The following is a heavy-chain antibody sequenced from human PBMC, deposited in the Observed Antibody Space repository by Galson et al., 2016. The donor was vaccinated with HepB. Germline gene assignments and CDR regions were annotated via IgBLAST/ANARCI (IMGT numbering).Heavy chain of an antibody. CDR1: GFTFSSYN. CDR3: ARDGPTEYCSDGVCYRGRLEGSRGDYYGMDV. J-gene: IGHJ6*02. V-gene: IGHV3-48*04. Sequence: SLRLSCAASGFTFSSYNMNWVRQAPGKGLEWVSYISSSRSTIYYADSVKGRFTISRDNAKNSLYLQMNSLRAEDTAVYYCARDGPTEYCSDGVCYRGRLEGSRGDYYGMDVWGQGTTVTVSS. D-gene: IGHD2-8*01. CDR2: ISSSRSTI.